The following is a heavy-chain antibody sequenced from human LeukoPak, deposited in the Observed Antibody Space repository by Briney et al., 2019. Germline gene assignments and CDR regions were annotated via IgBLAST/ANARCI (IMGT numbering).Heavy chain of an antibody. V-gene: IGHV1-2*02. Sequence: ASVKVSCKASGGTFSSYAISWVRQAPGQGLEWMGWISPNSGEAGYAQNFQGRVSLTNDTSGTTAYMELSRLTSDDTAVYYCARDMSYKGLDPWGQGTLVTVAS. CDR1: GGTFSSYA. CDR3: ARDMSYKGLDP. D-gene: IGHD5-24*01. J-gene: IGHJ5*02. CDR2: ISPNSGEA.